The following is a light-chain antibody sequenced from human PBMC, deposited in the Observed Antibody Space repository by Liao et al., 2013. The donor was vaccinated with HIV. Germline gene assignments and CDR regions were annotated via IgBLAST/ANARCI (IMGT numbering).Light chain of an antibody. CDR3: QAWDSSTAWV. J-gene: IGLJ3*02. CDR2: QDT. Sequence: SYELTQPPSVSVSPGQTASITCSGDKLGDKYVSWYQEKPGQSPVLVIYQDTKRPSGIPERFSGSNSGNTATLTISGTQAMDEADYYCQAWDSSTAWVFGGGTKLTVV. CDR1: KLGDKY. V-gene: IGLV3-1*01.